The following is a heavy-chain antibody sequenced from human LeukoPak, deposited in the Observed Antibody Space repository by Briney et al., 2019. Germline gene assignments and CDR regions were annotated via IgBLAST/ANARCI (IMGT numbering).Heavy chain of an antibody. V-gene: IGHV4-34*01. CDR1: GASFSGYY. D-gene: IGHD6-13*01. J-gene: IGHJ3*02. CDR3: ARGIAAAGPPGTAFDI. CDR2: INHSGST. Sequence: SETLSLTCAVYGASFSGYYWSWIRQPPGKWLEWIGEINHSGSTNYNPSLKSRVTISVDTSKNQFSLKLSSVTAADTAVYYCARGIAAAGPPGTAFDIWGQGTMVTVSS.